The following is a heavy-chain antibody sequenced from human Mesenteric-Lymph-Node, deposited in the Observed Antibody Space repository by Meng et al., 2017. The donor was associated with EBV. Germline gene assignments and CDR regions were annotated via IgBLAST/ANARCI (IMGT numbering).Heavy chain of an antibody. D-gene: IGHD6-13*01. CDR3: ARSTRGYSSSWFDY. CDR1: GGSFSGSF. J-gene: IGHJ4*02. V-gene: IGHV4-34*02. CDR2: INPSGGT. Sequence: QVQLQQWGAGLLKPSEPLSLPCAVYGGSFSGSFWSWIRQPPGKGLEWIGEINPSGGTNYSPSLKSRVTISLDTSKNQFSLKLSSVTAADTAVYYCARSTRGYSSSWFDYWSQGTLVTVSS.